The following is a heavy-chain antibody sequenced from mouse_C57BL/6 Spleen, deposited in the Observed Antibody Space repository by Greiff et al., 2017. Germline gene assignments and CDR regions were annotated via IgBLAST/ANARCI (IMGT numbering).Heavy chain of an antibody. CDR2: IHPNSGST. V-gene: IGHV1-64*01. J-gene: IGHJ4*01. CDR3: ARSEDYATPMDY. CDR1: GYTFTSYW. Sequence: QVQLQQPGAELVKPGASVKLSCKASGYTFTSYWMHWVKQRPGQGLEWIGMIHPNSGSTNYNEKFKSKATLTVDKSSSTAHMQLSSLTSEDSAVYYCARSEDYATPMDYWGQGTSVTVSS. D-gene: IGHD2-4*01.